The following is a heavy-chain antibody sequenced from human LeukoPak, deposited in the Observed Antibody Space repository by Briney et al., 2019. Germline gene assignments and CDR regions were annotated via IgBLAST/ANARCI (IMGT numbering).Heavy chain of an antibody. V-gene: IGHV3-7*01. CDR1: GFSFSNYW. J-gene: IGHJ4*02. CDR2: IKQDGSET. CDR3: ARELGASSPGGY. D-gene: IGHD2-2*01. Sequence: GGSLRLSCAASGFSFSNYWMSWVRQAPGKGLEWVANIKQDGSETYYVESVRGRFTISRDNAKNSLYLQMTHLRGEDTAVYYCARELGASSPGGYWGQGTLVTVSS.